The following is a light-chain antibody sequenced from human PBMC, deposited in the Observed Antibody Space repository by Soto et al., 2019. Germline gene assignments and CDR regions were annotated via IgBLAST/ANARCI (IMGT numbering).Light chain of an antibody. CDR1: QGISSY. CDR2: ATS. J-gene: IGKJ3*01. CDR3: QQLDSYPLT. Sequence: IQLTQSPSSLSASVGDRVTITCRASQGISSYLAWYQQKPGKAPNLLIYATSTLQSGVPSRFSGSGSGTDFTLTISSLQPEDFATYCCQQLDSYPLTFGPGTKVDIK. V-gene: IGKV1-9*01.